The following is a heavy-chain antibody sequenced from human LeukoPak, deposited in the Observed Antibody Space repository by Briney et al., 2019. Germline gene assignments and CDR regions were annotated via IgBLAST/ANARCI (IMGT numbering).Heavy chain of an antibody. D-gene: IGHD3/OR15-3a*01. V-gene: IGHV3-23*01. CDR3: AKRYKAGYYTLSPFDY. J-gene: IGHJ4*02. Sequence: GGSLRLSCAASGLTFSSYAMSWVRQAPGKGLEWVSAISGSGGSTYYADSVKGRFTISRDNSKNTLYLQMNSLRAEDTAVYYCAKRYKAGYYTLSPFDYWGQGTLVTVSS. CDR2: ISGSGGST. CDR1: GLTFSSYA.